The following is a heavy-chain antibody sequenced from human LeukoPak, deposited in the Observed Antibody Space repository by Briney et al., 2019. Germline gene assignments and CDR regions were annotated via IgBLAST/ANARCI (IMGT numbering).Heavy chain of an antibody. CDR1: GFTLSSYA. J-gene: IGHJ4*02. CDR2: IWYDGSNK. CDR3: AKPGVVVPAAYFDF. D-gene: IGHD2-2*01. V-gene: IGHV3-33*06. Sequence: GGSLRLSCAASGFTLSSYAMHWVRQAPGKGLEWVAVIWYDGSNKYYADSVKGRFTISRDNSKNTLYLQMNSLRAEDTAVYYCAKPGVVVPAAYFDFWGQGTLVTVSS.